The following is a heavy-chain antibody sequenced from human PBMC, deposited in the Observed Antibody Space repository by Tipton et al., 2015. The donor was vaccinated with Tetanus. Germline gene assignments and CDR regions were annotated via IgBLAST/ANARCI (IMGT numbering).Heavy chain of an antibody. V-gene: IGHV4-31*03. CDR2: IYHTGAA. D-gene: IGHD6-13*01. J-gene: IGHJ5*02. CDR1: GDSLVRGGYY. CDR3: ARDFGSNHSWFDP. Sequence: LRLSCTVSGDSLVRGGYYWTWIRHLPGKGLEWIGYIYHTGAAHYNPSLKSRVTLSVDMSKNQFFLKMISMTAADTAVYFCARDFGSNHSWFDPWGQGTPVTVSS.